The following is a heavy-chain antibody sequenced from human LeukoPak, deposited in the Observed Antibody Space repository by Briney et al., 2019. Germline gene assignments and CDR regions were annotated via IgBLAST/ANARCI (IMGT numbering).Heavy chain of an antibody. CDR3: ARDPGYDCIKCYYGMDV. V-gene: IGHV4-59*01. Sequence: PSETLSLTCTVSGGSTSSYYWSWIRQPPGKGLEWIGYIYYSGSTNYNPSLKSRVTISVDTSKNQFSLKPSSVTAADTAVYYCARDPGYDCIKCYYGMDVWGQGTTVTVSS. D-gene: IGHD2-21*02. CDR2: IYYSGST. J-gene: IGHJ6*02. CDR1: GGSTSSYY.